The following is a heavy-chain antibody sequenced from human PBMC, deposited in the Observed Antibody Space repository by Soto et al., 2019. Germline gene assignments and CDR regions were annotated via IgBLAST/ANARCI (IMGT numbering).Heavy chain of an antibody. D-gene: IGHD6-19*01. CDR2: INCGSGNT. CDR3: ARGYTSGWTFDF. CDR1: GYNFTTYV. J-gene: IGHJ4*02. Sequence: QVQLVQSGAEVKQPGASASVPCKASGYNFTTYVVHWLRQAPGQGPEWMGWINCGSGNTVYSQKFQGRVTFTRDTSARTAYMDLNSLTSGDTAVYYCARGYTSGWTFDFWGRGTLVTVSS. V-gene: IGHV1-3*01.